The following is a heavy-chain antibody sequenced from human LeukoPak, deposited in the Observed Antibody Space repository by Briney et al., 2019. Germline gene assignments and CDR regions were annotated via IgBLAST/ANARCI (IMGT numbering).Heavy chain of an antibody. V-gene: IGHV4-34*01. D-gene: IGHD6-13*01. CDR3: AEIAAAGTLFDY. Sequence: SETLSLTCAVYGGSFSAYYWSWIRQPPGKGLEWIGEINHRGSTNYNPSLMSRVTMSVDTSKNQFSLKLSSVTAADTAVYCCAEIAAAGTLFDYWGQGTLVTVSS. J-gene: IGHJ4*02. CDR2: INHRGST. CDR1: GGSFSAYY.